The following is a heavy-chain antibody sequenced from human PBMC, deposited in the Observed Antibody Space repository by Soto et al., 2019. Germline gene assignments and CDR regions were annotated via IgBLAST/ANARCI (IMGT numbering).Heavy chain of an antibody. CDR3: GKIRIRGGPMGFEA. V-gene: IGHV1-69*06. Sequence: QVQLVQSGSEVRKPGSSFKVSCKNSGGVHSICSMNWVRQAPGQGLEWMGGVLPITASTDYAQKFQGRVTLTADRSKSTFHIELRSLRSEETDFYSGGKIRIRGGPMGFEARGQGILITVS. D-gene: IGHD1-26*01. J-gene: IGHJ5*02. CDR1: GGVHSICS. CDR2: VLPITAST.